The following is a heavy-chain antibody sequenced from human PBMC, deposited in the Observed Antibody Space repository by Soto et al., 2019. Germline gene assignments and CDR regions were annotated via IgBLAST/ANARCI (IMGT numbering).Heavy chain of an antibody. CDR2: ISGSGGST. CDR3: AKGFGGPYDSSGYYYVVPADYYYGMDV. CDR1: GFTFSSYA. Sequence: GGSLRLSCAASGFTFSSYAMSWVRQAPGKGLEWVSAISGSGGSTYYADSVKGRFTISRDNSKNTLYLQMNSLRAEDTAVYYCAKGFGGPYDSSGYYYVVPADYYYGMDVCGQGTTVTVSS. D-gene: IGHD3-22*01. V-gene: IGHV3-23*01. J-gene: IGHJ6*02.